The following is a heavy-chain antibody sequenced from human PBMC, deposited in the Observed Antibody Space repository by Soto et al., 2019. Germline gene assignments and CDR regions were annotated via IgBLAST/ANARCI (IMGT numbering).Heavy chain of an antibody. V-gene: IGHV3-23*01. CDR2: ISGSGGST. J-gene: IGHJ6*03. Sequence: GGSLRLSCAASGFTFSSYAMSWVRQAPGKGLEWVSAISGSGGSTYYADSVKGRFTISRDNSKNTLYLQMNSLRAEDTAVYYCAKDVIYPNYYYMDVWGKGTTVTVSS. D-gene: IGHD5-12*01. CDR1: GFTFSSYA. CDR3: AKDVIYPNYYYMDV.